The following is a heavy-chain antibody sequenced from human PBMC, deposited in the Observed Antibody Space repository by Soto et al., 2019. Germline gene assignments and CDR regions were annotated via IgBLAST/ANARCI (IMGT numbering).Heavy chain of an antibody. CDR3: ARDRNYDILTGYYNSREFDP. D-gene: IGHD3-9*01. Sequence: ASVKVSCKASGYTFTGYYMHWVRQAPGQGLEWMGRINPNSGGTNYAQKFQGWVTMTRDTSISTAYMELSRLRSDDTAVYYCARDRNYDILTGYYNSREFDPWGQGTLVTVSS. J-gene: IGHJ5*02. CDR2: INPNSGGT. V-gene: IGHV1-2*04. CDR1: GYTFTGYY.